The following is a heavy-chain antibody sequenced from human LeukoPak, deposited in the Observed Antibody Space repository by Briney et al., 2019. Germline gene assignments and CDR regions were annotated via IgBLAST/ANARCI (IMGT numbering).Heavy chain of an antibody. J-gene: IGHJ4*02. D-gene: IGHD6-19*01. CDR3: ARDLSAVAGKDRTDY. CDR2: ISSSGTTI. Sequence: GGSLRLSCAASGFTLSDHYMSWVRQAPGRVLEWLSSISSSGTTIYYADSVKGRFTIYRDNTKNSMYLQMNSLRAEDTAVYYCARDLSAVAGKDRTDYWGQGTLVTVSS. CDR1: GFTLSDHY. V-gene: IGHV3-11*04.